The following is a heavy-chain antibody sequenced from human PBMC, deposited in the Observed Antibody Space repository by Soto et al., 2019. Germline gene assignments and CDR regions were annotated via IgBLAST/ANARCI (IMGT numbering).Heavy chain of an antibody. J-gene: IGHJ5*02. CDR3: ARGWSGLVIIRFDP. D-gene: IGHD3-9*01. Sequence: QVQLQQWGAGLLKPSETLSLTCAVYGGSFSGYYWSWIRQPPGKGLEWIGEVNHSGSTNYNPSLKSRVTISVDTSKHQFSLKLSSVTAADTAVYYCARGWSGLVIIRFDPWGQGTLVTVSS. V-gene: IGHV4-34*01. CDR1: GGSFSGYY. CDR2: VNHSGST.